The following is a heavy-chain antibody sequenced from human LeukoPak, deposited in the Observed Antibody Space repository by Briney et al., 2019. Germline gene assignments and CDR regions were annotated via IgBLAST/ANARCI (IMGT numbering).Heavy chain of an antibody. D-gene: IGHD5-12*01. CDR1: GGSFSDHY. Sequence: KTSETLSLTCAVYGGSFSDHYWSWIRQPPGKGQEWIGEINHSGSTNYNPSLKSRVTISVETSKNQFSLKLNSVTAADTAVYYCARGSVATARDWFDPWGQGTLVIVSS. CDR2: INHSGST. CDR3: ARGSVATARDWFDP. V-gene: IGHV4-34*01. J-gene: IGHJ5*02.